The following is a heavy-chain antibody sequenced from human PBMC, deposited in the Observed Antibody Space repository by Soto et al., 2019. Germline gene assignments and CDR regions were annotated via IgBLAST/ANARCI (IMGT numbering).Heavy chain of an antibody. J-gene: IGHJ5*02. CDR2: IIPIFGTA. CDR1: VGTFSSYA. CDR3: ASWGYIAAAGTRGFDP. V-gene: IGHV1-69*01. D-gene: IGHD6-13*01. Sequence: QVQLVQSGAEVKKPGSSVKVSCKASVGTFSSYAISWVRQAPGQGLEWMGGIIPIFGTANYAQKFQGRVTITADESTSTAYMELSSLRSEDTAVYYCASWGYIAAAGTRGFDPWGQGTLVTVSS.